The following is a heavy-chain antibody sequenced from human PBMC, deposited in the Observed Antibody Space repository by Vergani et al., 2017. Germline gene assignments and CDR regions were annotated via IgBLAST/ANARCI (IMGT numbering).Heavy chain of an antibody. CDR3: ARGPRYNWNDVGFDY. CDR1: GGSISSGSYY. Sequence: QVQLQESGPGLVKPSQTLSLTCTVSGGSISSGSYYWSWLRQPAGKGLEWIGRIYTSGSTNYNPSLKRRVTMSVDTSKNQFSLKLSSVTAADTAVYYCARGPRYNWNDVGFDYWGQGTLVTVSS. J-gene: IGHJ4*02. V-gene: IGHV4-61*02. CDR2: IYTSGST. D-gene: IGHD1-1*01.